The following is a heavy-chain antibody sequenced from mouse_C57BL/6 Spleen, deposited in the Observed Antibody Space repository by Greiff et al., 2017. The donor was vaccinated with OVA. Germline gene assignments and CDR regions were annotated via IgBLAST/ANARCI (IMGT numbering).Heavy chain of an antibody. Sequence: VQLQQSGAELARPGASVKLSCKASGYTFTSYGISWVKQRTGQGLEWIGEIYPRSGNTYYNEKFKGKATLTADKSSSTAYIELRSLTSEDSAVYFCARSLYYYGSSHWYFDVWGTGTTVTVSS. J-gene: IGHJ1*03. V-gene: IGHV1-81*01. CDR3: ARSLYYYGSSHWYFDV. CDR2: IYPRSGNT. CDR1: GYTFTSYG. D-gene: IGHD1-1*01.